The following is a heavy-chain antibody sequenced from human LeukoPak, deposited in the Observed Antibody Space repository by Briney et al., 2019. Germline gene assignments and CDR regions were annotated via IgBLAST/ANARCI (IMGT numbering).Heavy chain of an antibody. V-gene: IGHV4-59*08. CDR2: IHYSGNT. Sequence: SETLSLTCTASGGSFSNSYWSWFRQPPGKGLEWIGYIHYSGNTNYSPSLKSRVTMSVDTSKNQFSLKLTSVTAADTAVYYCARGGWYIDYWGQGTLVTVSS. J-gene: IGHJ4*02. CDR3: ARGGWYIDY. D-gene: IGHD6-19*01. CDR1: GGSFSNSY.